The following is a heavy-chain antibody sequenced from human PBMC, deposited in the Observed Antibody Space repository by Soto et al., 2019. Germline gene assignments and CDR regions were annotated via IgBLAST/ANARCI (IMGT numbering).Heavy chain of an antibody. Sequence: QVQLQESGPGLVKPSETLSLTCTVSGGSISSYYWSWIQQPPGKGLEWIGYIYYSGSTNYNPSLKSRVTISVDTSKNQFSLKLSSVTAADTAVYYCARGRFLEWLLGGHKLNYFDYWGQGTLVTVSS. CDR2: IYYSGST. V-gene: IGHV4-59*01. CDR1: GGSISSYY. D-gene: IGHD3-3*01. J-gene: IGHJ4*02. CDR3: ARGRFLEWLLGGHKLNYFDY.